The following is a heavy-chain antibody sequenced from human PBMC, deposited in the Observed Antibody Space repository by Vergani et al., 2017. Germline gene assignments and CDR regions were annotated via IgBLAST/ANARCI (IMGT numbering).Heavy chain of an antibody. V-gene: IGHV3-74*01. CDR3: VRARCSGPCFMSIWFNS. CDR2: VNPEGTNT. D-gene: IGHD5-12*01. Sequence: EVQLVESGGGLVQPGGSLRLSCAASGLTFSRHWMHWVRQAPGKGLVWVSRVNPEGTNTPYADSVKGRFTISRDNAKNMMYLQLNSLRGDDTAIYYCVRARCSGPCFMSIWFNSWGQGTLVTVSS. CDR1: GLTFSRHW. J-gene: IGHJ5*01.